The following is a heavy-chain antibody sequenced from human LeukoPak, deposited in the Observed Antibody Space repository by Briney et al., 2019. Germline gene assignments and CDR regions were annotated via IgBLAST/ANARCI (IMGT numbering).Heavy chain of an antibody. D-gene: IGHD1-1*01. Sequence: GGSLRLSCAASGFTFSSYEMNWVRQAPGKGLEWVSYISSSGSTIYYADSVKGRFTISRDNAKNSLYLQMNSLRAEDTAVYHCARDRTWNGPSGSFDCWGQGTLVTVSS. CDR1: GFTFSSYE. J-gene: IGHJ4*02. CDR2: ISSSGSTI. CDR3: ARDRTWNGPSGSFDC. V-gene: IGHV3-48*03.